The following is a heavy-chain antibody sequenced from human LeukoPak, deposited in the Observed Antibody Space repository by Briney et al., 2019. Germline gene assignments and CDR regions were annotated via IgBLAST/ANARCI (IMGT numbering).Heavy chain of an antibody. D-gene: IGHD3-3*01. J-gene: IGHJ4*02. CDR3: ARTYYDFWSGYTGMGHIDY. CDR2: ISSSGSTI. V-gene: IGHV3-48*03. CDR1: GFTFSSYE. Sequence: PGGSLRLSCAASGFTFSSYEMNWVRQAPGKGLEWVSYISSSGSTIYYADSVKGRFTISRENAKNSLYLQMNSLRAEDTAVYYCARTYYDFWSGYTGMGHIDYWGQGTLVTVSS.